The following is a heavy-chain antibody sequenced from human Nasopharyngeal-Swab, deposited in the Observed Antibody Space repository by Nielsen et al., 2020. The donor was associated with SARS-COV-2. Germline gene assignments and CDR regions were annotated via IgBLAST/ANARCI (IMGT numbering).Heavy chain of an antibody. CDR2: VSGTGGTT. J-gene: IGHJ4*02. Sequence: GESLKISCAASGFSFSIYAKSWVRQAPGKGLEWVSSVSGTGGTTKYADSVKGRFTISRDNSKKKVYLEMHSLRAEDTAVYYCAKDRYCSGGACYFNGFDSWGQGTLVTVSS. CDR1: GFSFSIYA. V-gene: IGHV3-23*01. D-gene: IGHD2-15*01. CDR3: AKDRYCSGGACYFNGFDS.